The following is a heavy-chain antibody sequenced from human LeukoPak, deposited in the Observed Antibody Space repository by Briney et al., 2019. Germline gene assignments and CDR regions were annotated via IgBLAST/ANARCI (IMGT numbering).Heavy chain of an antibody. Sequence: SETLSLTCTVSGGSINTDNYYWSWIRQSPVKGLEWIGYIHHTGTTYYNPSLRSRVSISVFTSNNQYSLTLISVTAADTAVYYCARNLVPYFGELDPWGRGTLVTVSS. CDR2: IHHTGTT. J-gene: IGHJ5*02. D-gene: IGHD3-10*01. CDR3: ARNLVPYFGELDP. CDR1: GGSINTDNYY. V-gene: IGHV4-31*03.